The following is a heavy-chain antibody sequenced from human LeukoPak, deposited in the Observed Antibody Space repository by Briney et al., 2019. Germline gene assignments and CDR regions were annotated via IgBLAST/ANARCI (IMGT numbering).Heavy chain of an antibody. V-gene: IGHV3-11*06. CDR3: VRDTYDYVRGSPSNWFDP. CDR1: GFSFSDSY. CDR2: ISGDSDYT. Sequence: GGSLRLSCAASGFSFSDSYMSWIRQAPGKGLEWVSYISGDSDYTNYADSVNGRFTISRDNAKKSLYLQMNSLTAEDTAVYFYVRDTYDYVRGSPSNWFDPWGQGTLVTVSS. J-gene: IGHJ5*02. D-gene: IGHD3-16*01.